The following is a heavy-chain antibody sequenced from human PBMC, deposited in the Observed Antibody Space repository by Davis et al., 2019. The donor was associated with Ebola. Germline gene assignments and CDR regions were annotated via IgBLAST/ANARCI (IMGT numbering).Heavy chain of an antibody. D-gene: IGHD6-13*01. CDR3: AKDQDPLREQLVLPGGMDV. CDR1: GFTFSSYG. J-gene: IGHJ6*02. Sequence: GESLKISCAASGFTFSSYGMHWVRQAPGKGLEWVAVISYDGSNKYYADSVKGRFTISRDNSKNTLYLQMNSLRAEDTAVYYCAKDQDPLREQLVLPGGMDVWGQGTTVTVSS. CDR2: ISYDGSNK. V-gene: IGHV3-30*18.